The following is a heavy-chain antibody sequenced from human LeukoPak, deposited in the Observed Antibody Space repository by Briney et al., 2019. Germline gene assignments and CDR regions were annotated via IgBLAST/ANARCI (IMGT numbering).Heavy chain of an antibody. D-gene: IGHD2-15*01. CDR3: ARAQRRSLSHGGVGPGGAFDI. J-gene: IGHJ3*02. CDR1: GFTFSSYS. V-gene: IGHV3-21*01. CDR2: ISSSSSYI. Sequence: GGSLRLSCAASGFTFSSYSMNWVRQAPGKGLEWVSSISSSSSYIYYADSVKGRFTISRDNAKNSLYLQMNSLRAEDTAVYYCARAQRRSLSHGGVGPGGAFDIWGQGTMVTVSS.